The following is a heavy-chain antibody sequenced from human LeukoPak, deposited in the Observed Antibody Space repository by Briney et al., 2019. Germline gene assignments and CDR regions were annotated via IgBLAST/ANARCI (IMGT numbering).Heavy chain of an antibody. CDR2: IKHDGSAK. D-gene: IGHD3-10*01. Sequence: GGSLRLYCAASGFTFSNYLMSWVRQAPGKGLVWVANIKHDGSAKYYVDSTKGRFTISRDNAKNSLYLQMNSRRAEDTAVYYCAREEGFGEALWGQGTLVTVSS. CDR1: GFTFSNYL. V-gene: IGHV3-7*03. J-gene: IGHJ4*02. CDR3: AREEGFGEAL.